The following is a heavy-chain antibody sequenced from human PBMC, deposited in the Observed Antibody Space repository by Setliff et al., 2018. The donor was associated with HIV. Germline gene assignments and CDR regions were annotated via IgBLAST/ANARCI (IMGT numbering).Heavy chain of an antibody. J-gene: IGHJ6*03. CDR1: GYSISSDYC. V-gene: IGHV4-38-2*01. Sequence: PSETLSLTCGVSGYSISSDYCWGWNRQPPGKGLEWIGNMCHSGSTYYTPSLKSRVTISIATFKNQFSMRLYSVTAADTAVYYCARTLATRVKTDGYYDYYYMDVWGRGTTVTVSS. CDR2: MCHSGST. CDR3: ARTLATRVKTDGYYDYYYMDV.